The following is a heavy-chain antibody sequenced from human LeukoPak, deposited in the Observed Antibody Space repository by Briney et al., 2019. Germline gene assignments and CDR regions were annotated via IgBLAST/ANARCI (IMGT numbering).Heavy chain of an antibody. J-gene: IGHJ4*02. CDR3: ARDLEGYYFDY. CDR2: IYHSGST. CDR1: GYSISSGYY. Sequence: SETLSLTCTVSGYSISSGYYWGWIRQPPGQGLEWIGSIYHSGSTYYNPSLKSRVTISVDTSKNQFSLKLSSVTAADTAVYYCARDLEGYYFDYWGQGTLVTVSS. D-gene: IGHD5-24*01. V-gene: IGHV4-38-2*02.